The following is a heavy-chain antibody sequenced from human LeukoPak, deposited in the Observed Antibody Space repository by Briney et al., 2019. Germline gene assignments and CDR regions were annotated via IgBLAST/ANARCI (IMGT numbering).Heavy chain of an antibody. D-gene: IGHD2-15*01. CDR2: ISSSSSYI. CDR3: ARVLGYCSGGSCYSHFDY. CDR1: GFTFSSSA. J-gene: IGHJ4*02. Sequence: GGSLRLSCAASGFTFSSSAMTWVRQAPGKGLEWVSFISSSSSYIYYADSVKGRFTISRDNAKNSLYLQMNSLRAEDTAVYYCARVLGYCSGGSCYSHFDYWGQGTLVTVSS. V-gene: IGHV3-21*06.